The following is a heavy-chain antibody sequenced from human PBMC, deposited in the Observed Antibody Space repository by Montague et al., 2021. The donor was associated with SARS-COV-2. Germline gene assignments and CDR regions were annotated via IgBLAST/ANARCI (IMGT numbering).Heavy chain of an antibody. CDR1: GFSLSTSGVG. V-gene: IGHV2-5*02. J-gene: IGHJ4*02. CDR2: IYWDDDK. D-gene: IGHD3-10*01. CDR3: AHRAGKWFGESRKYYFDY. Sequence: PALVKPTQTLTLTCTFSGFSLSTSGVGVGWFRKPPGKALEWLALIYWDDDKHYSPSLKSRLTITKDTSINQVVLTMTNMDPVDTATYYCAHRAGKWFGESRKYYFDYWGQGTLVTVSS.